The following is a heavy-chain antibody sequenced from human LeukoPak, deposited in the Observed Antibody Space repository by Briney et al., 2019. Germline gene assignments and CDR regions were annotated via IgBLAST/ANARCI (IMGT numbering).Heavy chain of an antibody. CDR3: ARGGDGERWLQKSDY. D-gene: IGHD5-24*01. CDR2: ISAYSGNT. J-gene: IGHJ4*02. CDR1: GYTFTSYG. Sequence: GASVKVSCKASGYTFTSYGISWVRQAPGQGLEWMGWISAYSGNTNYAQKLQGRVTMTTDTSTSTAYMELRSLRSDDTAVYYCARGGDGERWLQKSDYWGQGTLVTVSS. V-gene: IGHV1-18*04.